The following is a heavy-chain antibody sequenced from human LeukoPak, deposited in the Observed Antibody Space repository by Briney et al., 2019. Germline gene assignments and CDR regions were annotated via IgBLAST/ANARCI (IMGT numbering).Heavy chain of an antibody. CDR3: ATDRYSGGYGGKFAFDI. J-gene: IGHJ3*02. D-gene: IGHD1-26*01. Sequence: GGSLRLSCAGSGFTFSNYWMNWVRQAPGKGLEWVANIKQDGNEKYYVDSVKGRFPISRDNAKNSLYLQMNSLRAEDTAVYYCATDRYSGGYGGKFAFDIWGQGTMVIVSS. V-gene: IGHV3-7*01. CDR1: GFTFSNYW. CDR2: IKQDGNEK.